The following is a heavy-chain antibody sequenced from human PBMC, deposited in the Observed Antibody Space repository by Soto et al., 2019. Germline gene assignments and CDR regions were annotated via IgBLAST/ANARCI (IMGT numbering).Heavy chain of an antibody. Sequence: VQLVQSGAEVKKPGASVKVSCKASGYTFTSYGISWVRQAPGQGLEWMGWISAYNGNTNYAQKLQGRVTMTTDTSTSTAYMELRSLRSDDTTVYYCARDRAVRSAGGYYGMDVWGQGTTVTVSS. CDR2: ISAYNGNT. V-gene: IGHV1-18*01. CDR1: GYTFTSYG. J-gene: IGHJ6*02. CDR3: ARDRAVRSAGGYYGMDV. D-gene: IGHD3-3*01.